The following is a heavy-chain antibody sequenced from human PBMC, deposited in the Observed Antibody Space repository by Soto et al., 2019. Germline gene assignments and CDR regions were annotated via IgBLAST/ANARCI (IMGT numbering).Heavy chain of an antibody. CDR2: IYYSGST. J-gene: IGHJ6*02. Sequence: PSETLSLTCTVSGGSISSGCYYWSWIRQPPGKGLEWIGYIYYSGSTYYNPSLKSRVTISVDTSKNQFSLKLSSVTAADTAVYYCASQQLVHYYYGMDVWGQGTTVTVSS. D-gene: IGHD6-13*01. CDR1: GGSISSGCYY. CDR3: ASQQLVHYYYGMDV. V-gene: IGHV4-39*01.